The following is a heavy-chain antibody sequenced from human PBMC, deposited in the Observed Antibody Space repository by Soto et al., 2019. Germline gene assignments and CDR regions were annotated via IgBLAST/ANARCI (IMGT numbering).Heavy chain of an antibody. V-gene: IGHV1-69*08. D-gene: IGHD3-16*02. J-gene: IGHJ5*02. CDR2: IIPILGIA. Sequence: QVQLVQSGAEVKKLWSSVKVSCKASGGTFSSYTISWVRQAPGQGLEWMGRIIPILGIANYAQKFQGRVTITADKSTSKGDMELSSLRSKDTAVYYCARDYRINWFDPWGQGTLVIVSS. CDR3: ARDYRINWFDP. CDR1: GGTFSSYT.